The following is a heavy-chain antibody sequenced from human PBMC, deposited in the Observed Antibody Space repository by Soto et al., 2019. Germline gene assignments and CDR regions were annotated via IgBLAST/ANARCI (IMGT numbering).Heavy chain of an antibody. J-gene: IGHJ5*02. D-gene: IGHD3-9*01. CDR2: ISAYNGDT. Sequence: QVQLVQSGAEVKKPGASVKVSCKASGYTFTNYGISCARPAPGQGLEWMGWISAYNGDTKYADNLQGRVTMTPDTATSTAYMELRSMRSDDTAVYYCVRDRGTVLASPVILNTLNWFDPWGQGTLVTVSS. V-gene: IGHV1-18*01. CDR3: VRDRGTVLASPVILNTLNWFDP. CDR1: GYTFTNYG.